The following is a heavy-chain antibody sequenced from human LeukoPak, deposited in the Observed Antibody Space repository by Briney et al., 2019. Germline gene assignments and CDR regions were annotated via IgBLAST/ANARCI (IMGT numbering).Heavy chain of an antibody. CDR3: ANIRFLEWPLFDY. CDR2: ISGSGGST. CDR1: GFTFSSYA. D-gene: IGHD3-3*01. V-gene: IGHV3-23*01. J-gene: IGHJ4*02. Sequence: GGSLRLSCAASGFTFSSYAMIWVRQAPGKGLEWVSAISGSGGSTYYADSVKGRFTISRDNSKNTLYLQMNSLRAEDTAVYYCANIRFLEWPLFDYWGQGTLVTVSS.